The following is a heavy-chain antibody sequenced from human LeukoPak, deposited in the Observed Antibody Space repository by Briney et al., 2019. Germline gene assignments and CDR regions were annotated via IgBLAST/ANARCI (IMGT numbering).Heavy chain of an antibody. CDR2: INPSGGST. V-gene: IGHV1-46*01. Sequence: GASVKVSCKASGYTFTSYYMHWVRQAPGQGLEWMGLINPSGGSTSYAQKFQGRVTMTRDTSTSTVYMELSSLRSEDTAVYYCARESGIAVAGTLLGYWGQGTLVTVSS. CDR1: GYTFTSYY. J-gene: IGHJ4*02. CDR3: ARESGIAVAGTLLGY. D-gene: IGHD6-19*01.